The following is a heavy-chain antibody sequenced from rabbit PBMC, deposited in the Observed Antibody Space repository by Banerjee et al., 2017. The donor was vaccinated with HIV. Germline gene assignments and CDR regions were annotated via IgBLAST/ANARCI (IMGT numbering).Heavy chain of an antibody. J-gene: IGHJ4*01. D-gene: IGHD6-1*01. V-gene: IGHV1S43*01. CDR1: GIDFSTYC. CDR2: TSPDYGTT. CDR3: ARERYTYGYAGYAYAPYFNL. Sequence: QSLEEFGVDLVQHGGTLTLTCKAYGIDFSTYCIGLVRKAPVKGLVWIAYTSPDYGTTDYASWLNGRFTISRVNAQNTVFLRMTSLTAADTATYFCARERYTYGYAGYAYAPYFNLWGPGTLVTVS.